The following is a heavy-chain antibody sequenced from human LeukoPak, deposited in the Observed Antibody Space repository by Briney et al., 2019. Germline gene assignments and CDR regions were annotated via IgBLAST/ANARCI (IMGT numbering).Heavy chain of an antibody. D-gene: IGHD5/OR15-5a*01. J-gene: IGHJ4*02. CDR2: ISYDGSNK. Sequence: PGRSLRLSCAASGFTFSSYGMHWVRQAPGKGLEWVAVISYDGSNKYYADSVKGRFTISRDNSKNTLYLQMNSLRAEDTAVYYCAKGLDRFDYWGQGTLVTVSS. CDR3: AKGLDRFDY. V-gene: IGHV3-30*18. CDR1: GFTFSSYG.